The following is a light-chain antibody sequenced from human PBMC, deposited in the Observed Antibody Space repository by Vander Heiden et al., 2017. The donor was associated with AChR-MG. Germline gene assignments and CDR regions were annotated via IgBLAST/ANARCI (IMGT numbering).Light chain of an antibody. CDR2: GAS. CDR1: QSVSGSH. Sequence: CRASQSVSGSHLAWDQQKPGRAPRLLIYGASFRATGIQDRFSGSGSGTDFTRTINRMEPEDFEGNDGQRNCTFGHGTKVDIK. J-gene: IGKJ3*01. CDR3: QRNCT. V-gene: IGKV3-20*01.